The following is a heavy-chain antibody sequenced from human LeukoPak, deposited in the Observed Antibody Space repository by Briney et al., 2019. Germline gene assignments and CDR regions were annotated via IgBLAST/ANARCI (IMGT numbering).Heavy chain of an antibody. V-gene: IGHV3-21*01. CDR3: ARDGRPVAGTWWFDP. J-gene: IGHJ5*02. CDR1: GFTFSSYW. CDR2: ISSSSSYI. D-gene: IGHD6-19*01. Sequence: PGGSLRLSCAASGFTFSSYWMHWVRQAPGKGLEWVSSISSSSSYIYYADSVKGRFTISRDNAKNSLYLQMNSLRAEDTAVYYCARDGRPVAGTWWFDPWGQGTLVTVSS.